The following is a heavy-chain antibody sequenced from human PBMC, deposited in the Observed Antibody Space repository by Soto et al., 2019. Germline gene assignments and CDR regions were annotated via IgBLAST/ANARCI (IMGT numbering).Heavy chain of an antibody. CDR2: TYCRSKWYN. CDR3: XRESVHQKLASYFGF. J-gene: IGHJ4*02. Sequence: PSSGLEWLGRTYCRSKWYNDYEVSVKSRITFTPHTSKNQFSLHLNSVTPEDTAVYFCXRESVHQKLASYFGFWGQRTLVSVSS. V-gene: IGHV6-1*01. D-gene: IGHD6-13*01.